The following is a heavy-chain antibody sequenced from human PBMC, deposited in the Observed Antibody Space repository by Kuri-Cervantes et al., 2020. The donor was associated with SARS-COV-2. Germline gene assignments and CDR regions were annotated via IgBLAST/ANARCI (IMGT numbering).Heavy chain of an antibody. V-gene: IGHV4-34*01. CDR3: VRAWGY. CDR1: GGSFSGYY. CDR2: INHNGST. D-gene: IGHD3-16*01. J-gene: IGHJ4*02. Sequence: GSLRLSCAVYGGSFSGYYWSWIRQPPGKGLEWIGEINHNGSTNYNPSLKSRVTISVDTSKNQSSLKLSSVTAAVTAVYYCVRAWGYWGQGTLVTVSS.